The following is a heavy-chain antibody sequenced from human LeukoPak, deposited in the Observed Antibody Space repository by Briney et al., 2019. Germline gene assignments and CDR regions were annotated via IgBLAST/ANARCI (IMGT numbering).Heavy chain of an antibody. J-gene: IGHJ4*02. Sequence: PSETLSLTCGVSGDSISSGYYWGWIRQPPGKGLEWIGYMYQSETTYYNPSLKSRVTISADTSKNQFSLKLSSVTAADTAVFYCARVRPRGSSGYPDHWGQGTLVTVSS. CDR2: MYQSETT. CDR3: ARVRPRGSSGYPDH. D-gene: IGHD3-22*01. V-gene: IGHV4-38-2*01. CDR1: GDSISSGYY.